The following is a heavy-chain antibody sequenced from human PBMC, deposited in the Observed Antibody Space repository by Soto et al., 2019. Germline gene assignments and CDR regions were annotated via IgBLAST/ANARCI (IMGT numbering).Heavy chain of an antibody. CDR1: AFTFSSYA. J-gene: IGHJ3*01. CDR2: ISGSCGST. V-gene: IGHV3-23*01. CDR3: AKSRAFDV. Sequence: GGSRRPSSPASAFTFSSYAMSWARPATAKGLEGVSAISGSCGSTYYADSVKGRFTTSRNNSKNTLYLQINGLRAEDTAVCYCAKSRAFDVWGQGTMVTVSS.